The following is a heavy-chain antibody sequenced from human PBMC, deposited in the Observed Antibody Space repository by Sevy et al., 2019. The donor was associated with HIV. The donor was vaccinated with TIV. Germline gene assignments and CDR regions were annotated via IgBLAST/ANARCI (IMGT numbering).Heavy chain of an antibody. CDR2: MNPNSGNT. CDR1: GYTFTSYD. CDR3: ILSCRRVSGSYQYYYYYYMDV. V-gene: IGHV1-8*01. Sequence: ASVKVSCKASGYTFTSYDINWVRQATGQGLEWMGWMNPNSGNTGYAQKFQGRVTMTRNTSISTAYMELSSLRSEDTAVYYCILSCRRVSGSYQYYYYYYMDVWGKGTTVTVSS. J-gene: IGHJ6*03. D-gene: IGHD1-26*01.